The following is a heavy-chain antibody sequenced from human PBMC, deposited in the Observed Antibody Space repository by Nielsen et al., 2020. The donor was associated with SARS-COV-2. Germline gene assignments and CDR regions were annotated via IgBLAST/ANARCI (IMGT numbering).Heavy chain of an antibody. D-gene: IGHD2-2*01. CDR1: GFTFSSYA. J-gene: IGHJ3*02. Sequence: GESLKISCAASGFTFSSYAMGWVRQAPGKGLEWVSVIYSGGSSTYYADSVKGRFTISRDNSKNTLYLQMNSLRAEDTAVYYCAKGEDIVVVPAPGAFDIWGQGTMVTVSS. CDR2: IYSGGSST. CDR3: AKGEDIVVVPAPGAFDI. V-gene: IGHV3-23*03.